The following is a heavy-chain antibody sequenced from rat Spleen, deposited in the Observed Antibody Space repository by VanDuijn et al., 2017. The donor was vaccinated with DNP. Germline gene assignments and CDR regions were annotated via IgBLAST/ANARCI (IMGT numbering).Heavy chain of an antibody. J-gene: IGHJ2*01. CDR3: TTPRITVAAPS. CDR2: IIYDGSRT. V-gene: IGHV5S10*01. D-gene: IGHD1-2*01. Sequence: EVQLVESGGGLVQPGRSLKLSCAASGFTFSDYNMAWVRQAPKKGLEWVATIIYDGSRTYYRDSVKGRFTISRDNAKSTLYLQMDSLRSDDTATYYCTTPRITVAAPSWGQGVMVTVSS. CDR1: GFTFSDYN.